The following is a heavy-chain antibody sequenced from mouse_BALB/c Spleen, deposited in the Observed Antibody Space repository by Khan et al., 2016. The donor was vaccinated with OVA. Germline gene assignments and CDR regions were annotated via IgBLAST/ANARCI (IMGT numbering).Heavy chain of an antibody. D-gene: IGHD1-1*01. CDR1: GFTFSSYG. CDR2: ISSGGSYT. V-gene: IGHV5-6*01. Sequence: EVQLVESGGDLVKPGGSLKLSCAASGFTFSSYGMSWVRQTPDKRLEWVATISSGGSYTYYPDSVKGRFTISSDNAKNTLYLQMSSLKSEDTAMYYCARQGVYYGISYYFDYWGQGTTLKVSS. J-gene: IGHJ2*01. CDR3: ARQGVYYGISYYFDY.